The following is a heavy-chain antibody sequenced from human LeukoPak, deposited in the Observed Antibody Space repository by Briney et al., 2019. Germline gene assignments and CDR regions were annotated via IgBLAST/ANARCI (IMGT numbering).Heavy chain of an antibody. V-gene: IGHV4-59*08. CDR2: IYYSGST. CDR3: ARHPVLRYFDWSLDV. CDR1: GGSISSYY. J-gene: IGHJ6*02. Sequence: PSETLSLTRTVSGGSISSYYWSWIRQPPGKGLEWIGYIYYSGSTNYNPSLKSRVTISVDTSKNQFSLKLSSVTAADTAVYYCARHPVLRYFDWSLDVWGQGTTVTVSS. D-gene: IGHD3-9*01.